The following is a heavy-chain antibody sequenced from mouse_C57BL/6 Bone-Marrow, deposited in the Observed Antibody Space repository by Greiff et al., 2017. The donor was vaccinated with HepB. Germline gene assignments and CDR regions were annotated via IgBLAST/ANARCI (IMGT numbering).Heavy chain of an antibody. V-gene: IGHV3-6*01. CDR3: ARDRTYFDY. CDR2: ISYDGSN. Sequence: EVKLLESGPGLVKPSQSLSLTCSVTGYSITSGYYWNWIRQFPGNKLEWMGYISYDGSNNYNPSLKNRISITRDTSKNQFFLKLNAVTTEDTATYDCARDRTYFDYWGQGTTLTVSS. CDR1: GYSITSGYY. J-gene: IGHJ2*01.